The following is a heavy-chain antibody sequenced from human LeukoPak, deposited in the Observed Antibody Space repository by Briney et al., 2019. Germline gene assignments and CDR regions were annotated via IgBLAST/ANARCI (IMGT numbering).Heavy chain of an antibody. D-gene: IGHD5-12*01. CDR1: GFTFSSYW. V-gene: IGHV3-7*01. CDR3: AKDIYSGYDNDAFDI. CDR2: TKQDGSEK. Sequence: GGSLRLSCAASGFTFSSYWMTWVRQAPGKGLEWVANTKQDGSEKYYVDSVKGRFTISRDNAKNSLYLQMNSLRAEDTAVYYCAKDIYSGYDNDAFDIWGQGTMVTVSS. J-gene: IGHJ3*02.